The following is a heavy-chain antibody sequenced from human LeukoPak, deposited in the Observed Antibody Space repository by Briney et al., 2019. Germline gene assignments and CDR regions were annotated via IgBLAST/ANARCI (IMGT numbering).Heavy chain of an antibody. Sequence: GESLKISCKGSGYSFTNYWIGWVCQMPGKGLEWMGISYPGDSDTRYSPSFQGQVTISADKSISTAFLQWSSLKASDAAIYYCARLRSGWDFDYWGQGSLVTVSS. CDR2: SYPGDSDT. D-gene: IGHD6-19*01. J-gene: IGHJ4*02. CDR3: ARLRSGWDFDY. CDR1: GYSFTNYW. V-gene: IGHV5-51*01.